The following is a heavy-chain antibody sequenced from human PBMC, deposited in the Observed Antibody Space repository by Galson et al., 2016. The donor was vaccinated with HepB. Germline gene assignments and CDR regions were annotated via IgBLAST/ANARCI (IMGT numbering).Heavy chain of an antibody. CDR3: AEGYYGSGSYYAY. J-gene: IGHJ4*02. CDR1: GLTFKNHW. Sequence: SLRLSCAASGLTFKNHWMSWVRQAPGKGLEWVANIKQDGSEKYYGDAVKGRFTISRDNAKNSQYLQMNSLRAEDTAVYYCAEGYYGSGSYYAYWGQGTLVTVSS. V-gene: IGHV3-7*03. D-gene: IGHD3-10*01. CDR2: IKQDGSEK.